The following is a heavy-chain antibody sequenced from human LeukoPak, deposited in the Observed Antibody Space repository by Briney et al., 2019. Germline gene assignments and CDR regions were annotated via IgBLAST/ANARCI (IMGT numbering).Heavy chain of an antibody. CDR1: GFTFSCYP. CDR2: ISYDGSNK. Sequence: GGSLRLSCAASGFTFSCYPMHWVRQAPGKGLEWVAVISYDGSNKYYADSVKGRFTISRDNSKNTLYLQMNSLRAEDTAVYYCGRRSYDSRGYYIDYWGQGTLVTVSS. CDR3: GRRSYDSRGYYIDY. V-gene: IGHV3-30*04. D-gene: IGHD3-22*01. J-gene: IGHJ4*02.